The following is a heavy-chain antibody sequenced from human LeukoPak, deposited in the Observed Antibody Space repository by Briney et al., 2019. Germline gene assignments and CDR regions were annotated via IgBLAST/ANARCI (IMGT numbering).Heavy chain of an antibody. J-gene: IGHJ4*02. CDR1: GYTFTSYA. CDR2: INTNTGNP. V-gene: IGHV7-4-1*02. CDR3: ARDIGEMATIMGYLDY. Sequence: ASVKVSCKASGYTFTSYAMNWVRQAPGQGLEWMGWINTNTGNPTYAQGFTGRFVFSLDTSVSTACLQISSLKAEDTAVYYCARDIGEMATIMGYLDYWGQGTLVTVSS. D-gene: IGHD5-24*01.